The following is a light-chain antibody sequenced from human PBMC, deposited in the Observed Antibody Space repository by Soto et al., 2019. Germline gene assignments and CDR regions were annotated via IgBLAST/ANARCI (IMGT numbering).Light chain of an antibody. V-gene: IGKV1-5*01. CDR1: QSISSW. Sequence: DIQMTQSPSTLSASVGGRVTITCRASQSISSWLAWYQQKPGKAPKLLIYDASILESGVPSRFSGSGSGTEFTLTISSLEPDDFATYCCQQGDSFPLSLGGGTKVDIK. J-gene: IGKJ4*01. CDR2: DAS. CDR3: QQGDSFPLS.